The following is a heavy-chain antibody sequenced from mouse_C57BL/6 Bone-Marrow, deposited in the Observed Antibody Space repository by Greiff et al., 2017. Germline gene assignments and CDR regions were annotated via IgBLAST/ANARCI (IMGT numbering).Heavy chain of an antibody. CDR1: GFTFSSYG. CDR3: ARDDWYFDV. V-gene: IGHV5-6*02. J-gene: IGHJ1*03. Sequence: DVMLVESGGDLVKPGGSLKLSCAASGFTFSSYGMSWVRQTPDKRLEWVATISSGGSYPYYPDSVKGRFTISRDNAKNTLYLQMSSLKSEDTAMYYCARDDWYFDVWGTGTTVTVSS. CDR2: ISSGGSYP.